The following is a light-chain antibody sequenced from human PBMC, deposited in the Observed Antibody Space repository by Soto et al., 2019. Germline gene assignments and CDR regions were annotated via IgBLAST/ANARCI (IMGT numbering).Light chain of an antibody. CDR1: QSVSSNY. V-gene: IGKV3-20*01. Sequence: NVVSQSPGALSLSPRERATLSCRASQSVSSNYLAWYQQKSGQAPRLLIYGASGRATGIPERFSGSGSGTEFTLTIISLEPEDFAVYYCQQYGSFPSTFGQGTRLEIK. CDR2: GAS. J-gene: IGKJ5*01. CDR3: QQYGSFPST.